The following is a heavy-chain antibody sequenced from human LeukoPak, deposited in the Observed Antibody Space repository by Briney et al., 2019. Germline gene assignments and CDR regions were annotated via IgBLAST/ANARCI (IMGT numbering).Heavy chain of an antibody. Sequence: GGSLRLSCAASGFTFSTYSMNWVRQAPGKGLEWVSSIGTSGRYIYYADSVKGRFTISRDNAKNSLSLQMNSLRAEDTAVYYCARETLEAIWGQGTMVTVSS. CDR1: GFTFSTYS. CDR3: ARETLEAI. V-gene: IGHV3-21*01. CDR2: IGTSGRYI. J-gene: IGHJ3*02. D-gene: IGHD4-23*01.